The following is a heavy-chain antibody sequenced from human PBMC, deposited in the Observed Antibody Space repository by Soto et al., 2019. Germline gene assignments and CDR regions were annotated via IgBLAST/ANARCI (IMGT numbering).Heavy chain of an antibody. CDR1: GFTFSSYP. CDR3: AAAIRNNYYYYMDV. CDR2: ISGSGGST. J-gene: IGHJ6*03. V-gene: IGHV3-23*01. Sequence: PGGSLRLSCATSGFTFSSYPMSWVRQAPGKGLEWVSAISGSGGSTYYADSVKGRFTISRDNSKNTLYLQMNSLRAEDTAVYYCAAAIRNNYYYYMDVWGKGTTVTVSS. D-gene: IGHD1-1*01.